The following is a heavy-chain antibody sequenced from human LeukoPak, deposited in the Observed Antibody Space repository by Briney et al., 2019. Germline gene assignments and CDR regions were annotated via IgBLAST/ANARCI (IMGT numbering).Heavy chain of an antibody. CDR1: GYTFTGYY. V-gene: IGHV1-2*02. CDR3: ARENSFGSGSYIFDS. J-gene: IGHJ4*02. Sequence: ASVKVSCKASGYTFTGYYMHWVRQAPGQGLEWMGWINPNSGGTNYAQKFQGRVTLTRDTSLSTAYMELTSLRSDDTAMYYCARENSFGSGSYIFDSWGQGTLVTVSS. CDR2: INPNSGGT. D-gene: IGHD3-10*01.